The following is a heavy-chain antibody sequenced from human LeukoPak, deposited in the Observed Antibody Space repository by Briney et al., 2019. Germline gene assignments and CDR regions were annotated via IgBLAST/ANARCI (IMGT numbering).Heavy chain of an antibody. J-gene: IGHJ3*02. CDR2: IRYDGSNQ. D-gene: IGHD3-10*01. CDR1: GFTFSNYD. Sequence: GGSLRLSCAVSGFTFSNYDIYWIRQAPGKGLEWATFIRYDGSNQYYADSVKGRFTISRDNSKNTVFLQMNSLRTEDTAVYYCARESGKGAFDIWGQGTMVTVSP. CDR3: ARESGKGAFDI. V-gene: IGHV3-30*02.